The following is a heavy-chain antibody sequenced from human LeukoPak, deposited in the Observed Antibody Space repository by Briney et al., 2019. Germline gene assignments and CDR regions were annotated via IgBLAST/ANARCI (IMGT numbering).Heavy chain of an antibody. CDR2: IYSSGST. Sequence: SETLSLTCTVSGGSISSYHWNWIRQPPGKGLEWIGYIYSSGSTNYNPSLKSRVTISLDTSKNQFSLKLSSVTAADTAVYYCARIGGQPGRFNPYYYYNMDVWGQGTTVTVSS. D-gene: IGHD3-16*01. CDR1: GGSISSYH. CDR3: ARIGGQPGRFNPYYYYNMDV. J-gene: IGHJ6*02. V-gene: IGHV4-59*01.